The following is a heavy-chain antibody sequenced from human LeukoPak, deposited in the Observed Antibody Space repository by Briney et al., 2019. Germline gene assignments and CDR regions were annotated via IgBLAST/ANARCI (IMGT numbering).Heavy chain of an antibody. CDR1: GGSINNYY. J-gene: IGHJ6*03. CDR3: ARSGPYSSGWYSGFYYYYMDV. Sequence: SETLSLTCSVSGGSINNYYWSWIRQPPGKGLEWIGYIYYSGSTNYIPSLKSRVTISVDTSKNQFSLKLSSVTAADTAVYYCARSGPYSSGWYSGFYYYYMDVWGKGTTVTVSS. D-gene: IGHD6-19*01. V-gene: IGHV4-59*01. CDR2: IYYSGST.